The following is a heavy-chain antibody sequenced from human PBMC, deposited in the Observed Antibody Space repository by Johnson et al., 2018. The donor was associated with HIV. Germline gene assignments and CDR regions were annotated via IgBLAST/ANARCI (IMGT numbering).Heavy chain of an antibody. D-gene: IGHD6-13*01. Sequence: QVQLVESGGGVVQPGRSLRLACAASAFTFSNYAMHWVRQAPGKGLEWVAVISYDGSSKYYAESLKGRISISRDNSMNTLYLQMNSLRAEDTAVYYWASPLEAAAGPMDAFDIWGQGTMVTVSS. CDR2: ISYDGSSK. J-gene: IGHJ3*02. V-gene: IGHV3-30-3*01. CDR3: ASPLEAAAGPMDAFDI. CDR1: AFTFSNYA.